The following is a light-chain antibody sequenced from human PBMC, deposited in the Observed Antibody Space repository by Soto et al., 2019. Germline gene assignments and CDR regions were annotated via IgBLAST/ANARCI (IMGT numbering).Light chain of an antibody. J-gene: IGKJ5*01. V-gene: IGKV3-20*01. CDR1: QSVSSNY. Sequence: EIVLTQSPCTLSLSPGERATLSCRASQSVSSNYLAWYQQKPGQAPRLLIYGTSSRATGIPDRFSGSGSGTDFTLTISRLEPEDFAVYYCQQYGNSPITFGQGTRLEIK. CDR3: QQYGNSPIT. CDR2: GTS.